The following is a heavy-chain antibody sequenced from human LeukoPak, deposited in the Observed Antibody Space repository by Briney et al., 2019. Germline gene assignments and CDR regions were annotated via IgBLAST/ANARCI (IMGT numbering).Heavy chain of an antibody. CDR1: GFSFSSYW. V-gene: IGHV3-7*01. D-gene: IGHD1-14*01. J-gene: IGHJ4*02. CDR3: ARDSIIPVGTGSSDC. CDR2: IKQDGNEK. Sequence: GGSLRLSCAASGFSFSSYWMLCVRQPPGKGLEWVGNIKQDGNEKYYVDSVKSRCTITRDNAKNSLYLQMNSLRAEGTAVYYCARDSIIPVGTGSSDCWGQRNLGTVSS.